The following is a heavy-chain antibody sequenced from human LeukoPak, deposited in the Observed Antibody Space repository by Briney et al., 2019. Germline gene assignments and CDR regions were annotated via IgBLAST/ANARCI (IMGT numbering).Heavy chain of an antibody. D-gene: IGHD6-13*01. J-gene: IGHJ6*02. Sequence: GGSLRLSCAASGFTFSSYGMHWVRQAPGKGLEWVAVISYDGSNKYYADSVKGRFTISRDNSKNTLYLQMNSLRAEDTAVYYCAKDPRHSSSWLYYYYYYGMDVWGQGTTVTVSS. CDR1: GFTFSSYG. V-gene: IGHV3-30*18. CDR2: ISYDGSNK. CDR3: AKDPRHSSSWLYYYYYYGMDV.